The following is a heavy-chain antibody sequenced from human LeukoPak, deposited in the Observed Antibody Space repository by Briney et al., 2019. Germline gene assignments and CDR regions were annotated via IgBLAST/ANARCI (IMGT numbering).Heavy chain of an antibody. CDR3: YYGMDV. Sequence: NPSETLSLTCAVCGGSFSGYYWSWIRQPPGKGLEWIGEINHSGSTNYNPSLKSRVTISVDTSKNQFSLKLSSVTAADTAVYYYYYGMDVWGQGTTVTVSS. CDR1: GGSFSGYY. J-gene: IGHJ6*02. CDR2: INHSGST. V-gene: IGHV4-34*01.